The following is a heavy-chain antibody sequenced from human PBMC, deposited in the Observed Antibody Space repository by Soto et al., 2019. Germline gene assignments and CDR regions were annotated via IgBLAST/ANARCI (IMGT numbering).Heavy chain of an antibody. CDR3: AHSRPPRLLDY. V-gene: IGHV2-5*02. CDR1: GFSLSTSGVG. D-gene: IGHD6-6*01. Sequence: QITLKESGPTLVKPTQTLTLTCTFSGFSLSTSGVGVGWIRQPPGKALEWLALIYWDDDKRYSSSLNSRLAITKDTSKNQVVLTMTNMDPVDTATYYCAHSRPPRLLDYWGQGTLVTVSS. J-gene: IGHJ4*02. CDR2: IYWDDDK.